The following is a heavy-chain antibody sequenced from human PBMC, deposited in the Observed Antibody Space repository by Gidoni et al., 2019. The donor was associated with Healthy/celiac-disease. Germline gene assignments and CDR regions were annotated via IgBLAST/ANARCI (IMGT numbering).Heavy chain of an antibody. D-gene: IGHD1-26*01. J-gene: IGHJ4*02. V-gene: IGHV4-59*01. CDR3: ARGLSGLVGASSPFDY. CDR1: GGSISSYY. CDR2: IYYRGST. Sequence: QVQLQESGPGLVKPSETLSLTCTVSGGSISSYYWRWIRPPPGKGLEWIGFIYYRGSTNYNPSLKSRVTISVDTSKNQFSLKLSSVTAADTAVYYCARGLSGLVGASSPFDYWGQGTLVTVSS.